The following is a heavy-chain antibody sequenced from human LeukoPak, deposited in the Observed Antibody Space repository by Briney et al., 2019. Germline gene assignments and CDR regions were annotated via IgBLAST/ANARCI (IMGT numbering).Heavy chain of an antibody. Sequence: SQTLSLTCTVSGGSISSGSYYWSWIRQPAGKGLEWIGRIYTSGSTNYNPSLKSRVTISVDTSKNQFSLKLSSVTAADTAVYYWGRGGGSGYYGGNFDYWGQGTLVTVSS. D-gene: IGHD3-3*01. J-gene: IGHJ4*02. CDR3: GRGGGSGYYGGNFDY. V-gene: IGHV4-61*02. CDR2: IYTSGST. CDR1: GGSISSGSYY.